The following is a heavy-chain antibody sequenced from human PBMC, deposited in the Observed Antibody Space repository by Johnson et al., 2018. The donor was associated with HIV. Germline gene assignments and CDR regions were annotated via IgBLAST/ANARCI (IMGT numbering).Heavy chain of an antibody. D-gene: IGHD6-13*01. V-gene: IGHV3-30*02. CDR2: IRYDGSNK. J-gene: IGHJ3*02. CDR3: AGLTGQQRGARWGALEI. Sequence: QEKLVESGGGVVQPGGSLRLSCAASGFTFSTYGMHWVRQSPGKGLEWMTLIRYDGSNKYYADSVKGRFTISRDNSKNTLYLQLNSLRTADTAVYYCAGLTGQQRGARWGALEIWGKGTIVTVSS. CDR1: GFTFSTYG.